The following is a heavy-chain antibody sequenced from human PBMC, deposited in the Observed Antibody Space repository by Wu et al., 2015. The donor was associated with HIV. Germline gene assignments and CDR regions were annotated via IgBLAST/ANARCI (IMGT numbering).Heavy chain of an antibody. CDR3: ARALRPVADALELDY. J-gene: IGHJ4*02. V-gene: IGHV1-2*02. D-gene: IGHD6-19*01. Sequence: QVQLVQSGAEVKKPGASVKVSCKASGYTFTGYYMHWVRQAPGQGLEWMGWINPNSGGTNYAQKFQGRVAMTRDTSISTAFMELSRLRFDDTAIYYCARALRPVADALELDYWGQGTLVTVSS. CDR2: INPNSGGT. CDR1: GYTFTGYY.